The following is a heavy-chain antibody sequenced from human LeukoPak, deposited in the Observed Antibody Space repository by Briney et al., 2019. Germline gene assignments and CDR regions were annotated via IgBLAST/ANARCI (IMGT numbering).Heavy chain of an antibody. CDR1: GFTFSSYA. CDR3: ARWEFPCGGKCYSALDY. J-gene: IGHJ4*02. Sequence: GGSLRLSCAASGFTFSSYAMNWVRQAPGKGLEWVANINPDGAVERYLYSVKGRFTISRDNARNSLFLQMNSLRAEDTAVYYCARWEFPCGGKCYSALDYWGQGALVTVSS. V-gene: IGHV3-7*01. CDR2: INPDGAVE. D-gene: IGHD2-21*01.